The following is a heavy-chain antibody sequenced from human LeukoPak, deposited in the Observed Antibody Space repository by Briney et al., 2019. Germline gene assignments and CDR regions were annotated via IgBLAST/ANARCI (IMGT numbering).Heavy chain of an antibody. J-gene: IGHJ4*02. V-gene: IGHV3-30-3*01. CDR1: GFTFSTYA. D-gene: IGHD3-10*01. CDR3: ARTTTPHYYGSGSYALGY. CDR2: ISYDGSNK. Sequence: GGSLRLSCAASGFTFSTYAMHWVRQGPGKGLEWVAIISYDGSNKYYADSVKGRFTISRDNSKHTLYLQMSSLSAEDTAVYYCARTTTPHYYGSGSYALGYWGQGTLVTVPS.